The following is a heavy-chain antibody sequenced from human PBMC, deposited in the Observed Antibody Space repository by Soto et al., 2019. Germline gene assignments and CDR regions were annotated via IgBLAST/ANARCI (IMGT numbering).Heavy chain of an antibody. Sequence: PSQTHSRTCAISGDGDSSNSAAWNWIKTSPSRGLEWLGRTYYRSKWYNDYAVSVKSRITINPDTSKNQFSLQLNSVTPEDTAVYYCAREVRGWYYFDYWGQGTLVTVSS. V-gene: IGHV6-1*01. CDR2: TYYRSKWYN. CDR1: GDGDSSNSAA. D-gene: IGHD6-19*01. CDR3: AREVRGWYYFDY. J-gene: IGHJ4*02.